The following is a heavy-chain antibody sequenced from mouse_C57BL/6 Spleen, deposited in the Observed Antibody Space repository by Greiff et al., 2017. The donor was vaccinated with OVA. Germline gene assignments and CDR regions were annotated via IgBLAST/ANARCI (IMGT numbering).Heavy chain of an antibody. CDR2: IDPETGGT. J-gene: IGHJ4*01. CDR1: GYTFTDYE. V-gene: IGHV1-15*01. CDR3: TRDYGSSYYAMDY. D-gene: IGHD1-1*01. Sequence: QVQLQQSGAELVRPGASVTLSCKASGYTFTDYEMHWVKQTPVHGLEWIGAIDPETGGTAYNQKFKGKAILTADKSSSTAYMELRSLTSEDSAVYYCTRDYGSSYYAMDYWGQGTSVTVSS.